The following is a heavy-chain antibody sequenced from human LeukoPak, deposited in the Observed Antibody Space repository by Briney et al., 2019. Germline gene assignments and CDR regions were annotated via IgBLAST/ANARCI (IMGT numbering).Heavy chain of an antibody. Sequence: GGSLRLSCAASGFTFSDYYMSWIRQAPGKGLEWVSYISSSGSTIYYADSVKGRFTISRDNAKNSLYLQMNSLRAEDTAVYYCTKKNYGDYVGAFVIWGQGTMVTVSS. V-gene: IGHV3-11*01. J-gene: IGHJ3*02. CDR3: TKKNYGDYVGAFVI. CDR1: GFTFSDYY. CDR2: ISSSGSTI. D-gene: IGHD4-17*01.